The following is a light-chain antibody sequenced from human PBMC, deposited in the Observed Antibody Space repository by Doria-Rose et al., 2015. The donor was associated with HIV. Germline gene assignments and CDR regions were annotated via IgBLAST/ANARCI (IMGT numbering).Light chain of an antibody. J-gene: IGKJ3*01. CDR2: WAS. CDR1: QSLLYTSKNY. CDR3: QQYYDTPS. V-gene: IGKV4-1*01. Sequence: DIRLTQSPESLGMSLGERATLNCKSNQSLLYTSKNYLAWYQQKPGQPPKLLIYWASTRQSGVPARFSGSGSGTDFTLTISSLEAEDVAVYYCQQYYDTPSLGPRTTVDIK.